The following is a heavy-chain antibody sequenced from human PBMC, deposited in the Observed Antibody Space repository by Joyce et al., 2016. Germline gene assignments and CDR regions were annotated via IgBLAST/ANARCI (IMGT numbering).Heavy chain of an antibody. CDR3: ARAGIAVAGLRYFFDY. J-gene: IGHJ4*02. D-gene: IGHD6-19*01. Sequence: EVQLVESGGGLVQQGGSLRLSCAASGFTFSSYYMSWVRQAQGNGLAWVVNISQDGNEQYYVDSVKGRFTISRDNAMTSLFLQMNSLRAEDTALYYCARAGIAVAGLRYFFDYWGQGTLVTVSS. CDR2: ISQDGNEQ. CDR1: GFTFSSYY. V-gene: IGHV3-7*01.